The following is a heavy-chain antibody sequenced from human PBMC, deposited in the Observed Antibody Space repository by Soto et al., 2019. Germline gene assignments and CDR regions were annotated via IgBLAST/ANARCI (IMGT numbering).Heavy chain of an antibody. CDR3: ARGIFLADYYFDY. Sequence: QVQLVESGGGVVQPGRSLRLSCAASGFTFSSYAMHWVRQAPGKGLEWVAVISYDGSNKYYADSVKGRFTISRDNSKNTLYLQMNSLRAEDTAVYYCARGIFLADYYFDYWGQGTLVTVSS. D-gene: IGHD3-3*01. V-gene: IGHV3-30-3*01. CDR1: GFTFSSYA. J-gene: IGHJ4*02. CDR2: ISYDGSNK.